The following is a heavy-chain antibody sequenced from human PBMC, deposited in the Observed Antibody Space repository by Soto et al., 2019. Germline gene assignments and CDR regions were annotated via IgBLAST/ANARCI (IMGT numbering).Heavy chain of an antibody. CDR3: ARMPLSSGWTYGMDV. D-gene: IGHD6-19*01. J-gene: IGHJ6*02. CDR2: ISYDGSNE. Sequence: QVQLVESGGGVVQPGRSLRLSCAASGFTFSSYAMHWVRQAPGKGLEWVAVISYDGSNEYYADSVKGRFTISRDNSKNTLYLQMNSLRAEDTAVYYCARMPLSSGWTYGMDVWGQGTTVTVSS. CDR1: GFTFSSYA. V-gene: IGHV3-30-3*01.